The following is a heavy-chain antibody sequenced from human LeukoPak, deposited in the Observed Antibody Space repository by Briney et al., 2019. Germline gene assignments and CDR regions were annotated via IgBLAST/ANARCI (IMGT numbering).Heavy chain of an antibody. J-gene: IGHJ4*02. CDR2: IYWDDDK. CDR1: GFSLSTSGVG. CDR3: AHRLSVADSSGYYPPSFDY. Sequence: ESGPTLVKPTQTLTLTCTFSGFSLSTSGVGVGWIRQPPGKAPEWLALIYWDDDKRYSPSLKSRLTITKDTSKNQVVLTMTNMDPVDTATYYCAHRLSVADSSGYYPPSFDYWGQGTLVTVSS. V-gene: IGHV2-5*02. D-gene: IGHD3-22*01.